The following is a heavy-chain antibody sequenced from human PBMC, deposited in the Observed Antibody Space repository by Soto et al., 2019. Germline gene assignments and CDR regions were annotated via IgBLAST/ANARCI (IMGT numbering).Heavy chain of an antibody. J-gene: IGHJ6*03. Sequence: QRLEWIGWIVVGSGNTNYAQKFQERVTITRDMSTSTAYMELSSLRSEDTAVYYCAAGSTVTTFAPGSGFYMDVWGKGTTVTVSS. CDR3: AAGSTVTTFAPGSGFYMDV. V-gene: IGHV1-58*01. D-gene: IGHD4-17*01. CDR2: IVVGSGNT.